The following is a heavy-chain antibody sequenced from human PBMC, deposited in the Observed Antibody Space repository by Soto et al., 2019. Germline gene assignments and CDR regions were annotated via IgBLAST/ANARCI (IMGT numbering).Heavy chain of an antibody. Sequence: VASVKVSCTVSGYTLTELSMHWVRQAPGKGLEWMGGFDPEDGETIYAQKFQGRVTMTEDTSTDTAYMELSSLRSENTAVYYCAGIVVVPAATAAFDSWGQGTMGTVSS. D-gene: IGHD2-2*01. CDR2: FDPEDGET. CDR1: GYTLTELS. V-gene: IGHV1-24*01. J-gene: IGHJ3*02. CDR3: AGIVVVPAATAAFDS.